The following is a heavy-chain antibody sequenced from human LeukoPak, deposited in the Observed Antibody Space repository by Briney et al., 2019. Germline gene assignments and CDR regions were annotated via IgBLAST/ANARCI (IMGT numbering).Heavy chain of an antibody. CDR3: AREGPIMVRGVIIGGINWFDP. J-gene: IGHJ5*02. V-gene: IGHV4-34*01. CDR2: INHSGST. D-gene: IGHD3-10*01. CDR1: GGSFSGYY. Sequence: PSETLSLTCAVYGGSFSGYYWSWIRQPPGKGLEWIGEINHSGSTNYSPSLKSRVTISVDTSKNQFSLKLSSVTAADTAVYYCAREGPIMVRGVIIGGINWFDPWGQGTLVTVSS.